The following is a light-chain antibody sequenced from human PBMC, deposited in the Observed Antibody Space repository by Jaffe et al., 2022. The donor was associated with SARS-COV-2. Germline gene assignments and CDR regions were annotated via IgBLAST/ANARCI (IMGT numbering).Light chain of an antibody. V-gene: IGLV1-40*01. CDR2: GNN. Sequence: QSVLTQPPSVSGAPGQRVTISCTGSSSNTGAGYDVHWYQQLPGTAPKVLIYGNNNRPSGVPDRFSGSKSGTSASLAITGLQAEDEADYYCQSYDRSLGGWVFGGGTKLTVL. J-gene: IGLJ3*02. CDR3: QSYDRSLGGWV. CDR1: SSNTGAGYD.